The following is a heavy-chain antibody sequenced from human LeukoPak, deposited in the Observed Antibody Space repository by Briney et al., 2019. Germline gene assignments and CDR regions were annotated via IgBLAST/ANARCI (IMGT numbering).Heavy chain of an antibody. Sequence: GGSLRLSCAASGFTVSSNYMSWVRQAPGKGLEWVSVIYSGGSTYYADSVKGRFTISRDNSKNTLYLQMNSLRAEDTAVYYCAKARYADYLETFDYWGQGTLVTVSS. V-gene: IGHV3-53*01. CDR3: AKARYADYLETFDY. CDR1: GFTVSSNY. CDR2: IYSGGST. J-gene: IGHJ4*02. D-gene: IGHD4-17*01.